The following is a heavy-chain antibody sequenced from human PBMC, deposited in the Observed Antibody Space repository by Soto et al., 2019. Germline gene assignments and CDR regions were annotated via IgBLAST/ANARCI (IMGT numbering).Heavy chain of an antibody. Sequence: QVQLQESGPGLVKPSETRSLTCTVSGGSFGPNYWSWIRQSPGKGLEWVGYIYYGGTTSYNPSLKSRVTISLETSKSQFSLRLTSMTAADTAVYYCARLGRYYQSLDAWGPGTLVTVSS. CDR1: GGSFGPNY. V-gene: IGHV4-59*08. D-gene: IGHD3-10*01. J-gene: IGHJ5*01. CDR3: ARLGRYYQSLDA. CDR2: IYYGGTT.